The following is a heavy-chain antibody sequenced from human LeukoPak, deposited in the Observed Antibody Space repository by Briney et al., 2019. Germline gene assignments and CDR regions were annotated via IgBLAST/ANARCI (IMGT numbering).Heavy chain of an antibody. CDR1: GFTFSSYA. Sequence: GGSLRLSCAASGFTFSSYAMSWVRQTPGKGLEWVSAISGSGGSTYYADSVKGRFTISRDNSKNTLYLQMNSLRAEDTAVYYCAKPKAYYDSSGSEVWGQGTLVTVSS. CDR3: AKPKAYYDSSGSEV. V-gene: IGHV3-23*01. J-gene: IGHJ4*02. D-gene: IGHD3-22*01. CDR2: ISGSGGST.